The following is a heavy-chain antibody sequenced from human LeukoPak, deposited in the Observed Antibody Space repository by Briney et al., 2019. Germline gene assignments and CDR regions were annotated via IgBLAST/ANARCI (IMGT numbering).Heavy chain of an antibody. V-gene: IGHV4-59*01. CDR2: IYYSGST. D-gene: IGHD3-9*01. Sequence: SETLSLPCTVSGGSISSYYWSWIRQPPGKGLEWIGYIYYSGSTNYNPSLKSRVTISVDTSKNQFSLKLSSVTAADTAVYYCAKTYYDILTGYGGPYYMDVWGKGTTVTVSS. CDR1: GGSISSYY. CDR3: AKTYYDILTGYGGPYYMDV. J-gene: IGHJ6*03.